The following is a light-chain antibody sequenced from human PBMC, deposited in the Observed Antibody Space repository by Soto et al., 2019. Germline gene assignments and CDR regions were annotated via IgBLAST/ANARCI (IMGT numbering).Light chain of an antibody. CDR2: EVT. V-gene: IGLV2-8*01. CDR3: SSFASSTTWV. CDR1: SSDVGAYNY. Sequence: QSALTQPPSASGSPGQSVTISCTGTSSDVGAYNYVSWYQQHAGKAPKLVIYEVTKRPSGVPDRFSGSKSANTASLTVSGLQAEDEADYYCSSFASSTTWVFCGGTKLTVL. J-gene: IGLJ3*02.